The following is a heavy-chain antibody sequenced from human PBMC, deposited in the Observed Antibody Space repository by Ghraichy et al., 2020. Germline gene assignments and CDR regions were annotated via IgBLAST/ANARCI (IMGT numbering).Heavy chain of an antibody. Sequence: SETLSLTCTVSGGSISSSSYYWGWIRQPPGKGLEWIGSMDYSGSTYYNPSLKSRVTISVDTSKNQFSLKLSSVTAADTAVYYCARQRWVRFADYWGQGTLVTVSS. D-gene: IGHD5-24*01. CDR3: ARQRWVRFADY. J-gene: IGHJ4*02. CDR2: MDYSGST. CDR1: GGSISSSSYY. V-gene: IGHV4-39*07.